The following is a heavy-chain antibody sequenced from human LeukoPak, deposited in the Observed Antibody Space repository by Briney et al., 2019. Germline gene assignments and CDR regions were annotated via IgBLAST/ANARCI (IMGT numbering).Heavy chain of an antibody. Sequence: PGGSLRLSCAASGFTFSDYYMSWIRQAPGKGLEWVSYISSSGSTIHYADSVKGRFTISRDNAKNSLYLQMNSLRAEDTAVYYCARDIYGGNRGSWFDPWGQGTLVTVSS. CDR1: GFTFSDYY. CDR3: ARDIYGGNRGSWFDP. J-gene: IGHJ5*02. V-gene: IGHV3-11*04. CDR2: ISSSGSTI. D-gene: IGHD4-23*01.